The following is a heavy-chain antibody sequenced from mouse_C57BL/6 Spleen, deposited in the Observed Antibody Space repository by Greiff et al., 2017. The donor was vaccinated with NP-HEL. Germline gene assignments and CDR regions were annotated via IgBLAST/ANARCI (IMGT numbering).Heavy chain of an antibody. J-gene: IGHJ4*01. D-gene: IGHD2-3*01. CDR1: GFSLTSYG. Sequence: QVQLKESGPGLVQPSPSLSITCTVSGFSLTSYGVHWVRQSPGKGLEWLGVIWSGGSTDYNAAFISRLSISKDNSKSQVFFKMNRLQADDTAIYYCARKRGYDGYYVAMDYWGQGTSVTVSS. CDR2: IWSGGST. V-gene: IGHV2-2*01. CDR3: ARKRGYDGYYVAMDY.